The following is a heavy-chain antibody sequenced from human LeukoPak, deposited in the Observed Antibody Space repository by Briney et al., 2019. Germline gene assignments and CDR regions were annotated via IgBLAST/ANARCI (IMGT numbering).Heavy chain of an antibody. D-gene: IGHD3-10*01. V-gene: IGHV4-34*01. Sequence: SETLSLTCAVYGGSFSGYYWSWIRQPPGKGLEWIGEINHSGSTNYNPSLKSRVTISVDTSKNQFSLKLSSVTAADTAVYYCARGQSYYGSGSYYVVRYWGQGTLVTVSS. CDR2: INHSGST. CDR3: ARGQSYYGSGSYYVVRY. CDR1: GGSFSGYY. J-gene: IGHJ4*02.